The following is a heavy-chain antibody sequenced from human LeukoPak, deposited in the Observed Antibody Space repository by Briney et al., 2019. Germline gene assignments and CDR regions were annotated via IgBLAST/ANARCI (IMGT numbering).Heavy chain of an antibody. V-gene: IGHV3-30*03. J-gene: IGHJ4*02. CDR3: ATAVFDY. CDR1: GFTFSSHG. D-gene: IGHD6-19*01. CDR2: ISYDGSNK. Sequence: GGSLRLSCAASGFTFSSHGMHWVRQAPGKGLEWVAVISYDGSNKYYADSVKGRFTISRDNSKNTLYLQMNSLRAEDTAVYYCATAVFDYWGQGTLVTVSS.